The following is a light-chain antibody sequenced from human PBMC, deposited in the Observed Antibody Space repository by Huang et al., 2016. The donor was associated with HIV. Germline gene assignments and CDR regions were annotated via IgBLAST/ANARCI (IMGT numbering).Light chain of an antibody. V-gene: IGKV1-5*03. Sequence: DIQMTQSPSALSASVGDRVAIPCRASQSISTWVAWYQQKPGKAPKVLIYEASTLESGVPSRFSGSGSGTEFTLTISSLQPDEFATYFCQQYNSYPYTFGQGTKLQIK. J-gene: IGKJ2*01. CDR2: EAS. CDR1: QSISTW. CDR3: QQYNSYPYT.